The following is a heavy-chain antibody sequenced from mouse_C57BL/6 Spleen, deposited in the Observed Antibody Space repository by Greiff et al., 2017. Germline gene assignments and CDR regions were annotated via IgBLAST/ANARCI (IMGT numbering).Heavy chain of an antibody. Sequence: QVQLQQPGAELVKPGASVKMSCKASGYTFTSYWITWVKQRPGQGLEWIGDIYPGSGSTNYNEKFKSKATLTVDTSSSTAYMQLSSLTSEDSAVYYCARGGYGNSRRFGYWGQGTLVTVSA. D-gene: IGHD2-1*01. J-gene: IGHJ3*01. V-gene: IGHV1-55*01. CDR3: ARGGYGNSRRFGY. CDR2: IYPGSGST. CDR1: GYTFTSYW.